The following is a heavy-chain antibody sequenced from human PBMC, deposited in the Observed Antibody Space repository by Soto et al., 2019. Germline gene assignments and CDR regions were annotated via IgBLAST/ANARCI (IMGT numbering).Heavy chain of an antibody. CDR1: GFTFSSYA. J-gene: IGHJ4*02. Sequence: EVQLLESGGGLVQPGGSLRLSCAASGFTFSSYAMSWVRQAPGKGLEWVSAISGSGGSTYYADSVKGRFTTSRDNSKNTLYLQMNSLRAEDTAVYYCAKDLWAARSPFDYWGQGTLVTVSS. D-gene: IGHD6-6*01. V-gene: IGHV3-23*01. CDR3: AKDLWAARSPFDY. CDR2: ISGSGGST.